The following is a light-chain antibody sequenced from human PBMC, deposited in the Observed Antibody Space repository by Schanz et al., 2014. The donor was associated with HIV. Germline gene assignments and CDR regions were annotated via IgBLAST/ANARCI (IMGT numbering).Light chain of an antibody. V-gene: IGKV2-28*01. CDR1: QSLLHESGHNY. CDR3: MQALQTPFT. Sequence: DIVMTQSPLTLPVTPGESASISCRSSQSLLHESGHNYVDWYLQRPGQPPRLLVYLGSERASGVPDRFSGSGSGIDFTLKISRVEAEDVGFYYCMQALQTPFTFGPGTKVHI. CDR2: LGS. J-gene: IGKJ3*01.